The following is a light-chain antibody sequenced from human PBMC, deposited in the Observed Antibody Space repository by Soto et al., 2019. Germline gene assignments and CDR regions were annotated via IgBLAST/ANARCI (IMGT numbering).Light chain of an antibody. Sequence: DFQMTQSPSTLSASVGDRVTITCRASQSISSWLAWYQQKPGKAPKVLIYKASSLESGVPSRFSGSGSGTEFTLTISSLQPDDFATYYCQQYNSYSRTFGQGTKVEIK. CDR3: QQYNSYSRT. V-gene: IGKV1-5*03. CDR1: QSISSW. CDR2: KAS. J-gene: IGKJ1*01.